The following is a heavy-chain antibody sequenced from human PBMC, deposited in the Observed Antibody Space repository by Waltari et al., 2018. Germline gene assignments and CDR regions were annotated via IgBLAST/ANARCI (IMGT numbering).Heavy chain of an antibody. CDR2: IRSKTYGGTA. CDR3: TRDRWYSSTWYFDY. V-gene: IGHV3-49*03. Sequence: EVQLVESGGDLVQPGRSLRLSCKANGFTFGDSTLSWFRQAPGKGLEWVGFIRSKTYGGTAQYAASVKGRFTISRDDSKSIAYLQMSSLKTEDTAVYYCTRDRWYSSTWYFDYWGQGTLVTVSS. D-gene: IGHD2-2*01. CDR1: GFTFGDST. J-gene: IGHJ4*02.